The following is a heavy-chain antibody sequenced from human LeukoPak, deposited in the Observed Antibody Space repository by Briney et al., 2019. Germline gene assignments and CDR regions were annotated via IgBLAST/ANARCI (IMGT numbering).Heavy chain of an antibody. D-gene: IGHD1-14*01. Sequence: AAVKISCKASRYTFTGHYMHWVRQAPGQGLEWMGWLNPNNGATNYAQNFQGRVTMTRDTSISTMYIELRRLTSDDTAVYYWATEGQSPGWFDPWGQGTLVTVSS. CDR3: ATEGQSPGWFDP. CDR1: RYTFTGHY. CDR2: LNPNNGAT. J-gene: IGHJ5*02. V-gene: IGHV1-2*02.